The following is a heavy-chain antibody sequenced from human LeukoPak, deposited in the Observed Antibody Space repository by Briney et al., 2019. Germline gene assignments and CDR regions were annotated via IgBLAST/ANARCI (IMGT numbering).Heavy chain of an antibody. J-gene: IGHJ4*02. Sequence: ASVKVSCKASGYTFTGYYMHWARQAPGQGLEWMGWINPNSGGTNYAQKFQGWVTMTRDTSISTAYMELSRLRSDDTAVYYCARADILTGYYNVEFDYWGQGTLVTVSS. D-gene: IGHD3-9*01. CDR1: GYTFTGYY. V-gene: IGHV1-2*04. CDR3: ARADILTGYYNVEFDY. CDR2: INPNSGGT.